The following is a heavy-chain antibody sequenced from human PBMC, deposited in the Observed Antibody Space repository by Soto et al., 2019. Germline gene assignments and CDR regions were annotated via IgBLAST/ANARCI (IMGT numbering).Heavy chain of an antibody. CDR1: GFTFNTYA. D-gene: IGHD3-9*01. V-gene: IGHV3-23*01. CDR3: ARYRSDGSASFYS. J-gene: IGHJ4*02. Sequence: QTGGSLRLSCAASGFTFNTYAMTWVRQTPGKGLEWVSFITTRGARTYYADPVRGRFTISTDSSRNTLYLQMNSLRPDDTAVYFCARYRSDGSASFYSWGQGTRVTVSS. CDR2: ITTRGART.